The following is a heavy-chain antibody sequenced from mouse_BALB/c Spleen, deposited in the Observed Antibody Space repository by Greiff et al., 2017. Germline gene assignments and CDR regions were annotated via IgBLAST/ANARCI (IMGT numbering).Heavy chain of an antibody. V-gene: IGHV5-17*02. CDR3: ARRGIYDGYFSYAMDY. J-gene: IGHJ4*01. Sequence: EVMLVESGGGLVQPGGSRKLSCAASGFTFSSFGMHWVRQSPEKGLEWVAYISSGSSTIYYADTVKGRFTISRDNPKNTLFLQMTSLRSEDTAMYYCARRGIYDGYFSYAMDYWGQGTSVTVSS. D-gene: IGHD2-3*01. CDR1: GFTFSSFG. CDR2: ISSGSSTI.